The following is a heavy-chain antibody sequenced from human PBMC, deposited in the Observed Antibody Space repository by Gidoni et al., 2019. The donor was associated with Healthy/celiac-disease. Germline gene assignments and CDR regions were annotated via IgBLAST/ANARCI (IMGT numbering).Heavy chain of an antibody. V-gene: IGHV1-46*01. CDR1: GYTFTSYY. CDR3: ARDLAPLKYSSSWYPGSYNWFDP. D-gene: IGHD6-13*01. CDR2: INPSDGST. J-gene: IGHJ5*02. Sequence: QVQLVQSGAEVKKPGASVTVSCKASGYTFTSYYMPWVRQAPGQGLEWMGIINPSDGSTSYAQKFQGRVTMTRDTSTSTVYMELSSLRSEDTAVYYCARDLAPLKYSSSWYPGSYNWFDPWGQGTLVTVSS.